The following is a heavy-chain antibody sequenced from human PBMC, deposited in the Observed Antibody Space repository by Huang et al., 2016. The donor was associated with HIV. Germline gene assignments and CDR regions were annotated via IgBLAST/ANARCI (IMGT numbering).Heavy chain of an antibody. CDR1: DYTFTKYG. J-gene: IGHJ6*02. CDR2: INTYKGNT. V-gene: IGHV1-18*04. Sequence: QVHLVQSGVDVKKPGASVKVSCKASDYTFTKYGVSWVRQAPGQGLEWMGWINTYKGNTNYAQKFQGRVTMTTDKSTKTAYMELGSLRYDDTAVYYCARDRVPAVRYYYGMDVWGQGTTVTVTS. D-gene: IGHD3-16*02. CDR3: ARDRVPAVRYYYGMDV.